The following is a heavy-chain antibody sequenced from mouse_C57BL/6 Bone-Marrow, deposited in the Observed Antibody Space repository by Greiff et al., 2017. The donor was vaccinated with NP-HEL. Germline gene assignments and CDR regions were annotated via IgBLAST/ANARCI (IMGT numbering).Heavy chain of an antibody. D-gene: IGHD2-3*01. CDR2: INPSTGGT. Sequence: VQLQQSGPELVKPGASVKISCKASGYSFTGYYMHWVKQSSEKSLEWIGEINPSTGGTSYNQKFKGKATLTVDKSSSTASMQLKSLTSEDSAVYYCARGDGYYGGAFFAYWGQGTLVTVSA. V-gene: IGHV1-43*01. CDR1: GYSFTGYY. J-gene: IGHJ3*01. CDR3: ARGDGYYGGAFFAY.